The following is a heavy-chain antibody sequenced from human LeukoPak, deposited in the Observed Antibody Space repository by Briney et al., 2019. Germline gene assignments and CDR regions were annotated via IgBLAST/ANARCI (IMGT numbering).Heavy chain of an antibody. J-gene: IGHJ1*01. CDR1: VSTFSGYA. CDR2: ISGSGGST. CDR3: AKGYSSGWYAV. V-gene: IGHV3-23*01. Sequence: PGGSLRLSCASSVSTFSGYAMSWVRPAPGQGLGWVSAISGSGGSTYYADSVKGRFTISRDNSKNTLYLQMNSLRAEDTAVYYCAKGYSSGWYAVWGQGTLVTVSS. D-gene: IGHD6-19*01.